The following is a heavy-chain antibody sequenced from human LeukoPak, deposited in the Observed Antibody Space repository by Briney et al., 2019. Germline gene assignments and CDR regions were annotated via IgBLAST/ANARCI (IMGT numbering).Heavy chain of an antibody. Sequence: ASVKVSCKASGYTFTGHYMHWVRQAPGQGLEWMGWINPNSGGTNYAQKFQGRVTMTRDTSISTAYMELSRLRSDDTAVYYCARVSSGRANYYYYMNVWGKETTVTVSS. V-gene: IGHV1-2*02. CDR3: ARVSSGRANYYYYMNV. J-gene: IGHJ6*03. D-gene: IGHD1-26*01. CDR1: GYTFTGHY. CDR2: INPNSGGT.